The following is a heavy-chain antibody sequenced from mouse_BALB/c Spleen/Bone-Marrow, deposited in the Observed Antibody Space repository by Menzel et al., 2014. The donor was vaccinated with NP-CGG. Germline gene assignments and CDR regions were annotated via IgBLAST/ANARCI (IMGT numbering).Heavy chain of an antibody. Sequence: EVMLVESGGDLVRPGGSLKLSCTASGFTFNSYGMSWIRQTPDKRLEWAATISTGAGYIYYPDSVKGRFTISRDNAKNTLYLEMNSLKSEDTAMYYCARHRQGYAVSYYAMDYWGQGASVTVSS. D-gene: IGHD2-14*01. J-gene: IGHJ4*01. CDR1: GFTFNSYG. CDR3: ARHRQGYAVSYYAMDY. CDR2: ISTGAGYI. V-gene: IGHV5-6*02.